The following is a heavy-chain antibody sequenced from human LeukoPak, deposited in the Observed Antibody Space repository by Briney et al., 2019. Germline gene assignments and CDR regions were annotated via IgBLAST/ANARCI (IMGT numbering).Heavy chain of an antibody. J-gene: IGHJ4*02. V-gene: IGHV4-34*01. Sequence: SETLSLTCAVYGGSFSGYYWSWIRQPPGKGLEWIGEINHSGSTNYNPSLKSRVTISVDTSKNQFFLKLSSVTAADTAVYYCARCKGYVWGSYRYPLDYWGQGTLVTVSS. CDR2: INHSGST. CDR1: GGSFSGYY. CDR3: ARCKGYVWGSYRYPLDY. D-gene: IGHD3-16*02.